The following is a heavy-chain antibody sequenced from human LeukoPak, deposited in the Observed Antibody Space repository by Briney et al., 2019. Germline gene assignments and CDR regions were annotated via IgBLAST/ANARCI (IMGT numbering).Heavy chain of an antibody. D-gene: IGHD5-24*01. J-gene: IGHJ3*02. V-gene: IGHV3-48*03. CDR2: ISSSGSTI. Sequence: PGGSLRLSCAASGFTFSSYEMNWVRQAPGKGLEWVSYISSSGSTIYYADSVKGRFTISRDNAKNSLYLQLNSLRAEDTAVYYCARGRDSDAFDIWGQGRMVTVSS. CDR1: GFTFSSYE. CDR3: ARGRDSDAFDI.